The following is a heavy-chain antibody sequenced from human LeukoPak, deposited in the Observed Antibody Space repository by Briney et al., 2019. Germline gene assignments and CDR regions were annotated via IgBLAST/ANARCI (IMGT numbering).Heavy chain of an antibody. V-gene: IGHV3-20*01. CDR3: ARKGMGHYYYYYYYMDV. CDR2: INWNGGST. J-gene: IGHJ6*03. CDR1: GFTFDDYG. D-gene: IGHD1-26*01. Sequence: GGSLRLSCAASGFTFDDYGMSWVRQAPGKGLEWVSGINWNGGSTGYADSVKGRFTISRDNAKNSLYLQMNSLRAEDTALYHCARKGMGHYYYYYYYMDVWGKGTTVTVSS.